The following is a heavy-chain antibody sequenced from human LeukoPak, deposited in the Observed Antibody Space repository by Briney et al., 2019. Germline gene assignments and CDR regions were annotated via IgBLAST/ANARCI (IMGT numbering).Heavy chain of an antibody. V-gene: IGHV4-39*01. D-gene: IGHD2-2*01. CDR2: MYYSGGT. CDR3: ARLVEVEVVPAAVWRGYYVDV. Sequence: SETLSLTCTVSGGSISSGNYYWGWIRQPPGKGLEWIGSMYYSGGTYYNPSLESRVTISVDTSKKQFSLKLSSVTAADTGLYYCARLVEVEVVPAAVWRGYYVDVWGKGTTVTVSS. CDR1: GGSISSGNYY. J-gene: IGHJ6*03.